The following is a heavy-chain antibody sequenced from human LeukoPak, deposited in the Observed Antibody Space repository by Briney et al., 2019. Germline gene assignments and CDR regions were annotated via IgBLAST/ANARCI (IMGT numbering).Heavy chain of an antibody. V-gene: IGHV3-21*01. CDR3: ARGFRCSYGLGDY. D-gene: IGHD5-18*01. CDR2: ISSSSSYI. CDR1: GFTFSSYS. J-gene: IGHJ4*02. Sequence: GGSLRLSCAASGFTFSSYSMNWVRQAPGKGLEWVSSISSSSSYIYYADSVKGRFTISRDNAKNSPYLQMNSLRAEDTAVYYCARGFRCSYGLGDYWGQGTLVTVSS.